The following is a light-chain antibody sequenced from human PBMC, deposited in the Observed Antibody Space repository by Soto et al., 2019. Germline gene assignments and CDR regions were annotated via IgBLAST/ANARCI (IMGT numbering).Light chain of an antibody. CDR2: KAS. CDR3: QQYDTYWT. CDR1: QSISNC. J-gene: IGKJ1*01. V-gene: IGKV1-5*03. Sequence: DIQMTQSPSTLSASVGDRVIITCRASQSISNCLAWYQQKPGKAPNLLIYKASSLKSGVPSRFSGSGSGTEFTLTISSLQPDDFANYYCQQYDTYWTFGQGTKVEFK.